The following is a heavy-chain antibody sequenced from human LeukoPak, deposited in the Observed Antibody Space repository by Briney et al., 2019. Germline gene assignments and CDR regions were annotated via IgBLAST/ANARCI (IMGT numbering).Heavy chain of an antibody. D-gene: IGHD2-21*02. CDR3: ARDFCGGDCYSRSTYMDV. CDR2: INPNSGGA. Sequence: ASVXXXXKXSXYTFTGYYMHWVRQAPGQGLEWMGRINPNSGGANYAQKFQRRVTMTRSTSISTAYMELSRLRSDDTAVYYCARDFCGGDCYSRSTYMDVWGKGTTVTVSS. V-gene: IGHV1-2*06. J-gene: IGHJ6*04. CDR1: XYTFTGYY.